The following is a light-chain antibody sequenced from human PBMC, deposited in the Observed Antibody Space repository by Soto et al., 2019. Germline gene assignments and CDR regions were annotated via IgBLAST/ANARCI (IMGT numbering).Light chain of an antibody. CDR3: HQYYSIPLT. CDR2: WAS. J-gene: IGKJ4*01. V-gene: IGKV4-1*01. CDR1: RSLLHSSNNENH. Sequence: DIAMTQSPDSLSVSLGERATINCKASRSLLHSSNNENHLAWYQQKPGQPPKLLIYWASTRESGVPDRFTGSGSETDFSLTISCLQAEDVAVYYFHQYYSIPLTFGGGTKVELK.